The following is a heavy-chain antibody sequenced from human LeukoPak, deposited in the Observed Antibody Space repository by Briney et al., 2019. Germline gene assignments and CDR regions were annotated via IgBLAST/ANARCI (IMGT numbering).Heavy chain of an antibody. CDR1: GFTFRGSA. J-gene: IGHJ4*02. V-gene: IGHV3-73*01. CDR3: TRVTTVAASDFDY. D-gene: IGHD6-19*01. CDR2: IRSKADNYAT. Sequence: GGSLRLSCAASGFTFRGSAIHWVRQASGKGLEWVGRIRSKADNYATEYVASVKGRFIISRDDSKNTTFLQMNSLKTEDTAVYYCTRVTTVAASDFDYWGQGTQVTVSA.